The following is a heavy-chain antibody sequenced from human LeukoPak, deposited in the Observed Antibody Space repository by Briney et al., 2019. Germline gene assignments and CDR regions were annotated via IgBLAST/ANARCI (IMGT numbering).Heavy chain of an antibody. CDR3: ARYLAGIAAAGMGRFDP. CDR1: GYTFTSYY. J-gene: IGHJ5*02. D-gene: IGHD6-13*01. V-gene: IGHV1-46*01. Sequence: GASVKVSCKASGYTFTSYYMHWVRQAPGQGLEWMGIINPSGGSTSYAQKFQGRVTMTRDMSTSTVYMELSSLRSEDTAVYYCARYLAGIAAAGMGRFDPWGQGTLVTVSS. CDR2: INPSGGST.